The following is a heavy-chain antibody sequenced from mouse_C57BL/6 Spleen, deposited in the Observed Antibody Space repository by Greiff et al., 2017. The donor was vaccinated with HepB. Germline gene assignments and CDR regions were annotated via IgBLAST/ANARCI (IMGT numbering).Heavy chain of an antibody. J-gene: IGHJ2*01. Sequence: QVQLQQSGAELVKPGASVKLSCKASGYTFTSYWMHWVKQRPGQGLEWIGMIHPNSGSTNYNEKFKSKATLTVDKSSSTAYMQLSSLTSEDSAVYYCATSIYDGSYFDYWGQGTTLTVSS. D-gene: IGHD2-3*01. CDR2: IHPNSGST. V-gene: IGHV1-64*01. CDR1: GYTFTSYW. CDR3: ATSIYDGSYFDY.